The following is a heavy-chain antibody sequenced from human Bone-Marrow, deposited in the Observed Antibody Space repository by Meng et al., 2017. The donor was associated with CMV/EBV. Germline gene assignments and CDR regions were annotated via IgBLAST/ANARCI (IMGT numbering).Heavy chain of an antibody. CDR1: CASIKNYN. CDR3: AGSRPGGGACDY. CDR2: IQVIGHT. Sequence: QELRPGLVKLSEPLSLHCIVACASIKNYNWIWVRQPAGQGLEWIGLIQVIGHTVYNPSLKSRVTVSLDASKSQFSLTLNSVTAADTATYYCAGSRPGGGACDYWGQGILVTVSS. J-gene: IGHJ4*02. D-gene: IGHD3-16*01. V-gene: IGHV4-4*07.